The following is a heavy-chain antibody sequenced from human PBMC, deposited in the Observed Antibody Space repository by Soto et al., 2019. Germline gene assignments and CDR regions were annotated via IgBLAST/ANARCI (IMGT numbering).Heavy chain of an antibody. CDR1: GYTFTSYD. D-gene: IGHD6-19*01. CDR3: ARRADTNGWDGVGSDKYSFDF. Sequence: ASVKVSCKASGYTFTSYDIYWVRQATGQGLEWMGGMNPNTGNSGYAQKFQGRVTVTSDTSINTVYMELSSLRSEDTAVYYCARRADTNGWDGVGSDKYSFDFWGQGTLVTVSS. V-gene: IGHV1-8*01. CDR2: MNPNTGNS. J-gene: IGHJ4*02.